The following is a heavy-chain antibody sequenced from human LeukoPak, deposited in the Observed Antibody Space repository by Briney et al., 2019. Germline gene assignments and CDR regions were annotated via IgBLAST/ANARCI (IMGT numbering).Heavy chain of an antibody. CDR2: INSDGSST. Sequence: GGSLRLSCAASGFTFSSYWMHWARQAPGKGLVWVSRINSDGSSTSYADSVKGRFTISRDNAKNTLYLQMNSLRAEDTAVYYCARDFPTYYYDSSGNLYYYYYGMDVWGQGTTVTVSS. J-gene: IGHJ6*02. CDR3: ARDFPTYYYDSSGNLYYYYYGMDV. V-gene: IGHV3-74*01. CDR1: GFTFSSYW. D-gene: IGHD3-22*01.